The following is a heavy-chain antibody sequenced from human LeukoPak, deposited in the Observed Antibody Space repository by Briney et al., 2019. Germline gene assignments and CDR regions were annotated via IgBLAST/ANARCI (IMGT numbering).Heavy chain of an antibody. V-gene: IGHV4-59*02. J-gene: IGHJ5*02. Sequence: SETLSLTCTVSGGSVSSYYWSWIRQPPGKGLEWIGYIYYSGSTNYNPSLKSRVTISVDTSKNQFSLKLSSVTAADTAVYYCARDRKGFDPWGQGTLVTVSS. CDR1: GGSVSSYY. CDR2: IYYSGST. CDR3: ARDRKGFDP.